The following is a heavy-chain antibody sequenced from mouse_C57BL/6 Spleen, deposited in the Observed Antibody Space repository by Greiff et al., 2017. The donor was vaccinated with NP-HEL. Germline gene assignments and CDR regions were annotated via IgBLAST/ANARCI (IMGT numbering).Heavy chain of an antibody. V-gene: IGHV1-76*01. J-gene: IGHJ2*01. CDR3: AREGYDALDY. Sequence: VKLVESGAELVRPGASVKLSCKASGYTFTDYYINWVKQRPGQGLEWIARIYPGSGNTYYNEKFKGKATLTAEKSSSTAYMQLSSLTSEDSAVYFCAREGYDALDYWGQGTTLTVSS. CDR2: IYPGSGNT. CDR1: GYTFTDYY. D-gene: IGHD2-3*01.